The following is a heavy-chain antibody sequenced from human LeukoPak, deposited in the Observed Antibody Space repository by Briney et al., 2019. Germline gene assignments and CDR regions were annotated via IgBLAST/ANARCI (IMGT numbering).Heavy chain of an antibody. CDR3: AREVYDGVLDY. V-gene: IGHV3-7*01. D-gene: IGHD3-3*01. CDR1: GFTFSSYW. J-gene: IGHJ4*02. Sequence: GGSLRLSCAASGFTFSSYWMSWVRQAPGKGLEWVANIKQDGSGKYYVDSVKGRFTISRDNAKNSLCLQMNSLRAEDTAVYYCAREVYDGVLDYWGQGTLVTVSS. CDR2: IKQDGSGK.